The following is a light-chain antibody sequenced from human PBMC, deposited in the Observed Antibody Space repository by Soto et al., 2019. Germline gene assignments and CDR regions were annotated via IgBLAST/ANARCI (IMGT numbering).Light chain of an antibody. J-gene: IGLJ3*02. CDR1: SSDIGRYNL. CDR3: SLYASTNTFM. V-gene: IGLV2-23*02. CDR2: EAT. Sequence: QSALTQPASVSGSPGQSITISCTGTSSDIGRYNLVSWCQQHPGKPPKLMIYEATKRPSGVSNRISGSKSGNTASLTISGLQAEDEADYYCSLYASTNTFMFGGGTKLTVL.